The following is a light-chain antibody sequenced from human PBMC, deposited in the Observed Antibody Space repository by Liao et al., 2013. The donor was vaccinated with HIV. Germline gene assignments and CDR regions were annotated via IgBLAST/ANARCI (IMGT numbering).Light chain of an antibody. J-gene: IGLJ3*02. CDR1: NIGSKS. CDR2: YDD. CDR3: QVWDSRSDHGV. V-gene: IGLV3-21*01. Sequence: SYVLSQAPSLSVAPGRTATITCEADNIGSKSVHWYQQKPGQAPVLVIYYDDDRPSGIPDRFSGSNSGNTATLTISRVEAGDEADYYCQVWDSRSDHGVFGGGTKLTVL.